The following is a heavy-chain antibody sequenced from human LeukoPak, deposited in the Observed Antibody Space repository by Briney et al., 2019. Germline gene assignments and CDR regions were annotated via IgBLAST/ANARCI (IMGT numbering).Heavy chain of an antibody. CDR2: LYPGGSDS. Sequence: GESLTISCKAYGYSFFSNYWIAWVRQMPGKGLEWMGILYPGGSDSRYSPSFQGQVTISADRSISTAYLHWSSLKVSDTAMYYCARASRDGYNQNFDYWGQGTLVTVSS. CDR1: GYSFFSNYW. J-gene: IGHJ4*02. V-gene: IGHV5-51*01. D-gene: IGHD5-24*01. CDR3: ARASRDGYNQNFDY.